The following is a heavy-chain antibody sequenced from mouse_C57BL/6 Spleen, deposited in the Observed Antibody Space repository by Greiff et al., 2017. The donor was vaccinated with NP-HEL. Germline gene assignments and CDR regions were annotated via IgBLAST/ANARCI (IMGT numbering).Heavy chain of an antibody. CDR2: IYPGDGDT. D-gene: IGHD2-5*01. Sequence: VQLQQSGAELVKPGASVKISCKASGYAFSSYWMNWVKQRPGKGLEWIGQIYPGDGDTNYNGKFKGKATLTADKSSSTAYMQLSSLTSEDSAVYFCARLYNNYVYFDYWGQGTTLTVSS. CDR3: ARLYNNYVYFDY. J-gene: IGHJ2*01. V-gene: IGHV1-80*01. CDR1: GYAFSSYW.